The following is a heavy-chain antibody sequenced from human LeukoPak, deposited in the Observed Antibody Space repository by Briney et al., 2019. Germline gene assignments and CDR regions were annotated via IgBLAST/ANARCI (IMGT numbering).Heavy chain of an antibody. CDR2: ISAYNGNT. V-gene: IGHV1-18*01. CDR3: AREGLGPPRWDIVVVVAAQGAFDI. J-gene: IGHJ3*02. Sequence: GASVKVSCKASGYTFTSYGISWVRQAPGQGLEWMGWISAYNGNTNYAQKLQGRVTMTTDTSTSTAYMELRSLRSDDTAVYYCAREGLGPPRWDIVVVVAAQGAFDIWGQGTMVTVSS. D-gene: IGHD2-15*01. CDR1: GYTFTSYG.